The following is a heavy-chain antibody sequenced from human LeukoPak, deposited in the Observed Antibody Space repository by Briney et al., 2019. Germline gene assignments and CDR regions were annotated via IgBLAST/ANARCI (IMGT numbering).Heavy chain of an antibody. CDR3: ASLPRPPRRYSYGSDAFDI. CDR2: IYYSGST. CDR1: GGSISSSSYY. V-gene: IGHV4-39*01. Sequence: PSETLSLTCTVSGGSISSSSYYWGWIRQPPGKGLEWIGSIYYSGSTYYNPSLKSRVTISVDTSKNQFSLKLSSVTAADTAVYYCASLPRPPRRYSYGSDAFDIWGQGTMVTVSS. D-gene: IGHD5-18*01. J-gene: IGHJ3*02.